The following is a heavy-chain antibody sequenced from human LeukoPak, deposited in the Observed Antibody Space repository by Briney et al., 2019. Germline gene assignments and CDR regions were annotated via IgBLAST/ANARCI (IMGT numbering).Heavy chain of an antibody. D-gene: IGHD5-18*01. CDR1: GGSISSYY. J-gene: IGHJ4*02. CDR2: ISYSGST. Sequence: SETLSLTCTVSGGSISSYYWSCIRQPPGKGLEWIGYISYSGSTNYNPSLKSRVTISVDTSKNQFSLKLSSVTAADTAVYYCARYSYGGYYFDSWGQGTLVTVSS. CDR3: ARYSYGGYYFDS. V-gene: IGHV4-59*01.